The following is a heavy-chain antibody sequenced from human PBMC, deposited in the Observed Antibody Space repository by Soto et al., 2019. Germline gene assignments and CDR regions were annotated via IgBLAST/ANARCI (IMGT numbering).Heavy chain of an antibody. D-gene: IGHD3-9*01. CDR1: GGSISSGGYY. J-gene: IGHJ6*02. V-gene: IGHV4-31*03. Sequence: QVQLQESGPGLVKPSQTLSLTCTVSGGSISSGGYYWSWIRQHPGKGLEWIGYIYYSGSTYYNPSLKSRVTISVDTSKNQFSLKLSSVTAADTAVYYCARGMVLRYFDWFPDHLRGEGRSDVWGQGTTVTVSS. CDR3: ARGMVLRYFDWFPDHLRGEGRSDV. CDR2: IYYSGST.